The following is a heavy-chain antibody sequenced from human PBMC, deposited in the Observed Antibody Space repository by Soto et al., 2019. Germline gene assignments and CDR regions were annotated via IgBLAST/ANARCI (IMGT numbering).Heavy chain of an antibody. V-gene: IGHV1-69*01. CDR1: GGSFSSYA. CDR2: IIPMTGTA. CDR3: ARDGLVAPLGTGGMDV. Sequence: QVQLVQSGAEVKKPGASVKVSCRAFGGSFSSYAISWVRQAPGQGLEWMGGIIPMTGTANYPQKFRGRATISADESTSTAYMDLTRLRSEDTAVYYCARDGLVAPLGTGGMDVWGQGTTVTVSS. D-gene: IGHD1-1*01. J-gene: IGHJ6*02.